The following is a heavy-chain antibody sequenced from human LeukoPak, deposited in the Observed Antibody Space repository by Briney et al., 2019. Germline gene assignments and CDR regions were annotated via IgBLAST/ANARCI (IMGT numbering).Heavy chain of an antibody. Sequence: SQTLSLTCAVSGSSISSGGYSWSWIRRPPGKGLEWIGHIFHTGSTNYNPSLKSRVTISVDRSKNQFSLILSSVTAADTAVYYCSTGRGWCEIWGQGTLVTVSS. CDR2: IFHTGST. D-gene: IGHD2-8*02. V-gene: IGHV4-30-2*01. J-gene: IGHJ4*02. CDR1: GSSISSGGYS. CDR3: STGRGWCEI.